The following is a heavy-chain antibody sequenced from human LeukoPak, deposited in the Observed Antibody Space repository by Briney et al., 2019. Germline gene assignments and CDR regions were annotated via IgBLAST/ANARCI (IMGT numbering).Heavy chain of an antibody. D-gene: IGHD2-15*01. CDR1: GFTFSSYE. Sequence: GGSLRLSCAASGFTFSSYEMNWVRQAPGKGLEWVSYISSSGTTKYYADSVKGRFTISRDNAKNSLYLQMNSLRVEDTAVDYCARVGVVVAATGNLWFDPWGQGTLVTVSS. CDR3: ARVGVVVAATGNLWFDP. V-gene: IGHV3-48*03. CDR2: ISSSGTTK. J-gene: IGHJ5*02.